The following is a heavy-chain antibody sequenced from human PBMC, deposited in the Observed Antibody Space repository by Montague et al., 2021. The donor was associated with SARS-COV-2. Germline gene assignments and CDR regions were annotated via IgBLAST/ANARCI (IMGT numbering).Heavy chain of an antibody. CDR1: GGSITRNYY. D-gene: IGHD3-10*01. CDR3: ARPLARGVPTAFDI. CDR2: IYYSGTT. Sequence: SETLSLTCTVSGGSITRNYYWGCIRQPPGKGLEWVGNIYYSGTTXINPSLESRVTISVDASKNQFSLNLTSVTAADTAVYYCARPLARGVPTAFDIWGQGALVTVSS. J-gene: IGHJ3*02. V-gene: IGHV4-39*01.